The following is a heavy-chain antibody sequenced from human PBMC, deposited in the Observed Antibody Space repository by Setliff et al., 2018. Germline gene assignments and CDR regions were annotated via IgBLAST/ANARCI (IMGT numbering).Heavy chain of an antibody. CDR3: AREGVDSRSSTDYRYYMDV. CDR2: INAANGNT. CDR1: GYSLTHFA. D-gene: IGHD6-6*01. V-gene: IGHV1-3*01. Sequence: ASVKVSCKASGYSLTHFAIHWVRQAPGRRLEWMGWINAANGNTKYSQKFQGRATIITDESTSTAYMELSSLRSEDTAVYYCAREGVDSRSSTDYRYYMDVWGKGTTVTVSS. J-gene: IGHJ6*03.